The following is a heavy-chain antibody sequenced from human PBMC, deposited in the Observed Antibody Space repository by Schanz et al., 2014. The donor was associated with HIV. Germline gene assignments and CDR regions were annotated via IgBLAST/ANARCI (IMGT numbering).Heavy chain of an antibody. D-gene: IGHD6-6*01. J-gene: IGHJ6*02. CDR1: GYTFTSYD. Sequence: QVHLVQSGAEVKKPGASVKVSCKASGYTFTSYDINWVRQATGQGLEWLGWINPGSGNTGYAQKFQGRVTMTRDFFTSTAYMELSGLTSEDTAVYYCAREGTAARQFYYYGMDVWGQGTTVTVSS. CDR2: INPGSGNT. V-gene: IGHV1-8*01. CDR3: AREGTAARQFYYYGMDV.